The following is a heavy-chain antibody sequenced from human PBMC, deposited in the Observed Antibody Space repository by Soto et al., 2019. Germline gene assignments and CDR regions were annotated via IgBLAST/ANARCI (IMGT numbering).Heavy chain of an antibody. CDR2: ITPISDTT. D-gene: IGHD2-2*01. Sequence: QVQLVQSGAEVKKPGSSVKVSCKPSGGTFSSYAISWVRQAPGQGLEWMGGITPISDTTNYEQKFQGRVTITADESTSTAYMELSSLRSEDTAVYYCARSQGSSTSLEIYYYYYYGMDVWGQGTTVTVSS. V-gene: IGHV1-69*01. CDR3: ARSQGSSTSLEIYYYYYYGMDV. CDR1: GGTFSSYA. J-gene: IGHJ6*02.